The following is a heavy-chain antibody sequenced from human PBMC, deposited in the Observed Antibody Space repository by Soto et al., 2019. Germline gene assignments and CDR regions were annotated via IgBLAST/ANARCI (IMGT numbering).Heavy chain of an antibody. CDR3: ARDGYGWARDY. CDR1: GFTFSTYS. V-gene: IGHV3-21*01. Sequence: EVQLVESGGGLVKPGGSLRLSCAASGFTFSTYSMNWVRQAPGKGLEWVSSINSDSGHIFYADSVKGRFTISRDNTKNSLYLLMNSLRAEDTAVYYCARDGYGWARDYWGQGTLVTVSS. J-gene: IGHJ4*02. D-gene: IGHD5-18*01. CDR2: INSDSGHI.